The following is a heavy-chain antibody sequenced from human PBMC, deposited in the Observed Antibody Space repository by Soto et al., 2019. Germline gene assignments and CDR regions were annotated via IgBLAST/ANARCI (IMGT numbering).Heavy chain of an antibody. J-gene: IGHJ4*02. Sequence: PGESLKISCEGSGYSFSSHWIGWVRQMPGKGLEWMGIVYPGDSDTRYSPSFQGQVTISADKSISTAYLQWSSLRASDTAMYYGASCSSGYFYFDSWGQGTMVTVSS. V-gene: IGHV5-51*01. CDR1: GYSFSSHW. D-gene: IGHD3-22*01. CDR2: VYPGDSDT. CDR3: ASCSSGYFYFDS.